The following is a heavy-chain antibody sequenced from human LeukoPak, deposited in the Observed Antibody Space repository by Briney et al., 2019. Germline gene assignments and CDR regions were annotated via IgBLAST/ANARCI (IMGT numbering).Heavy chain of an antibody. CDR2: IYYSGST. D-gene: IGHD3-3*01. CDR3: ARNKDDFSRNWFDP. CDR1: GGSFSSSSYY. V-gene: IGHV4-39*07. Sequence: SETLSLTCTVSGGSFSSSSYYWGWIRQPPGKGLEWIGSIYYSGSTYYNPSLKSRVTISVDTSKNQFSLKLSPVTAADTAVYYCARNKDDFSRNWFDPWGQGTLVTVSS. J-gene: IGHJ5*02.